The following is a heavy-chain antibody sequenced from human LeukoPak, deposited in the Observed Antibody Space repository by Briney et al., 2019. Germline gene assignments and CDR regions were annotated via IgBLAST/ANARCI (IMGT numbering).Heavy chain of an antibody. CDR3: ARDQYDSWSRRGNFDS. V-gene: IGHV3-7*03. J-gene: IGHJ4*02. Sequence: GGSLRLSRAASGFTFRTYWMSWVRQAPGKGLEWVANIKQDGSEKNYVDSVKGRFTISRDNTKNSLYLQMNSLRAEDTAVFYCARDQYDSWSRRGNFDSWGQGTLVIVSS. CDR2: IKQDGSEK. CDR1: GFTFRTYW. D-gene: IGHD3-3*01.